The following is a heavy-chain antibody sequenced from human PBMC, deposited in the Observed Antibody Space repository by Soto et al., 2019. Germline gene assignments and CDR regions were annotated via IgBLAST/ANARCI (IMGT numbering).Heavy chain of an antibody. V-gene: IGHV3-30*04. CDR2: ISYDGSNK. D-gene: IGHD6-6*01. CDR3: ARVSYIAARPRGTFDY. Sequence: GGSLRLSCAASGFTFSSYAMHWVRQAPGKGLEWVAVISYDGSNKYYADSVKGRFTISRDNSKNTLYLQMNSLRAEDTAVYYCARVSYIAARPRGTFDYWGQGTLVTVSS. CDR1: GFTFSSYA. J-gene: IGHJ4*02.